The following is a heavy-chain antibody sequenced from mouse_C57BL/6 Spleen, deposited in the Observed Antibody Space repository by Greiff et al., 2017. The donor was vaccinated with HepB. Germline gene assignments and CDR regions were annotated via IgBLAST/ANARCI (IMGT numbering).Heavy chain of an antibody. CDR1: GFSFNTYA. J-gene: IGHJ3*01. D-gene: IGHD2-3*01. CDR3: VRDFDGYYFAY. Sequence: EVQLVESGGGLVQPKGSLKLSCAASGFSFNTYAMNWVRQAPGKGLEWVARIRSKSNNYATYYADSVKDRFTISRDDSESMLYLQMNNLKTEDTAMYYCVRDFDGYYFAYWGQGTLVTVSA. CDR2: IRSKSNNYAT. V-gene: IGHV10-1*01.